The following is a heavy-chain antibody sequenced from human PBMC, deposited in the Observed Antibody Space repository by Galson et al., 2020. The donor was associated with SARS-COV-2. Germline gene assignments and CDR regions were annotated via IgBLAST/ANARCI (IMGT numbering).Heavy chain of an antibody. CDR3: GHGYSSSWYMG. V-gene: IGHV4-38-2*02. CDR1: GYSISSGYY. CDR2: IYHSGST. J-gene: IGHJ4*02. D-gene: IGHD6-13*01. Sequence: SETMSLTCTVSGYSISSGYYWGWIRQHPGKGLEWIGSIYHSGSTYYNPSLTSRVTISVDTSKNQFSLKLSSVTAADTALYYCGHGYSSSWYMGWGQGTLVAVSA.